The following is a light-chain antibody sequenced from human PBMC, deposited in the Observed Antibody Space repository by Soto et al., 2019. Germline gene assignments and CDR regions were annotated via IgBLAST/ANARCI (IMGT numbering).Light chain of an antibody. CDR1: QSVSSY. J-gene: IGKJ5*01. Sequence: EIGLSQSPATLSLSPGERATLSCRASQSVSSYLAWYQQKPGQAPRLLIYDASNRATGIPARFSGSGSGTDFTLTISRLEPEDFAVYYCQQYGSSPRTFGQGTRLEI. CDR2: DAS. CDR3: QQYGSSPRT. V-gene: IGKV3-20*01.